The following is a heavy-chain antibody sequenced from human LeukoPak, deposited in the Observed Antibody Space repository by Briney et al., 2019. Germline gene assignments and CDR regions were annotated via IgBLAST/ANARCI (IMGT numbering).Heavy chain of an antibody. Sequence: PGGSLRLSCAASGFTFSSYEMNWVRQAPGKGLEWVSYISSSGSTIYYADSVKGRFTISRDNAKNSLYLQMNSLRAEDTAVYYCASTSYCSSTSCPQYFDYWGQGTLVTLSS. D-gene: IGHD2-2*01. J-gene: IGHJ4*02. CDR2: ISSSGSTI. CDR1: GFTFSSYE. CDR3: ASTSYCSSTSCPQYFDY. V-gene: IGHV3-48*03.